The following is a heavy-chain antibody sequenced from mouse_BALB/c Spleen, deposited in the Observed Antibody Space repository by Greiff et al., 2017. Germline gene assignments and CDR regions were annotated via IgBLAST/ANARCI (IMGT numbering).Heavy chain of an antibody. CDR1: GFTFSSYT. CDR2: ISSGGSYT. Sequence: EVQLVESGGGLVKPGGSLKLSCAASGFTFSSYTMSWVRQTPEKRLEWVATISSGGSYTYSPDSVKGRFTISRDNAKNTLYLQMSSLKSEDTAMYYCTREGTYDGYYVIDYWGQGTTLTVSS. J-gene: IGHJ2*01. D-gene: IGHD2-3*01. V-gene: IGHV5-6-4*01. CDR3: TREGTYDGYYVIDY.